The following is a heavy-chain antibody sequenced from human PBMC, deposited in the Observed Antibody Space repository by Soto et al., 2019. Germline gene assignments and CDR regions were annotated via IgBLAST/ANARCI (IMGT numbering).Heavy chain of an antibody. CDR2: INAGNGNT. J-gene: IGHJ5*02. CDR1: GYTFTSHA. CDR3: ARERYNWNYRFRWFDP. D-gene: IGHD1-7*01. V-gene: IGHV1-3*01. Sequence: ASVKVSCKASGYTFTSHAMHWVRQAPGQRLEWMGWINAGNGNTKYSQKFQGRVTITRDTSASTAYMELSSLRSEDTAVYYCARERYNWNYRFRWFDPWGQGTLVTVSS.